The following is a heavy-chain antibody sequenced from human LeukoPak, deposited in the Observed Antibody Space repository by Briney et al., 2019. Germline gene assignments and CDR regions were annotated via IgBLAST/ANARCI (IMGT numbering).Heavy chain of an antibody. Sequence: GGSLRLSCAASEFTFSSFWMIWVRQAPGKGLEWEASIRPDGSERYFVESVKGRFTLSRDNAKDSLNLQMNSLRAEDTAVYYCARRSGGDAFDMWGQGTMVTVSS. V-gene: IGHV3-7*03. CDR2: IRPDGSER. CDR1: EFTFSSFW. J-gene: IGHJ3*02. D-gene: IGHD2-15*01. CDR3: ARRSGGDAFDM.